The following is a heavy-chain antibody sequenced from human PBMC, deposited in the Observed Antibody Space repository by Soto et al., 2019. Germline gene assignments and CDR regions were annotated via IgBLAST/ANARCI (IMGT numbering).Heavy chain of an antibody. Sequence: GVSLKVSCKGSGYSFTSYWISWVRQVPGKGLEWMGRIDPSDSYTNYSPSFQGHVTISADKSISTAYLQWSSLKASDTAMYYCARGTVAGGYYYYGMDVWGQWTTVTVSS. D-gene: IGHD6-19*01. V-gene: IGHV5-10-1*01. CDR1: GYSFTSYW. CDR3: ARGTVAGGYYYYGMDV. CDR2: IDPSDSYT. J-gene: IGHJ6*02.